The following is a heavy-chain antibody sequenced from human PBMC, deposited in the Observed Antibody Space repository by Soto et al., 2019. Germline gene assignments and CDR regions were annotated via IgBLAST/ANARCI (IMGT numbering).Heavy chain of an antibody. V-gene: IGHV3-33*01. CDR1: GFTFSSYG. CDR3: ARGDTSGWGTYFNYVMDV. CDR2: IWYDGSNK. D-gene: IGHD6-19*01. J-gene: IGHJ6*04. Sequence: QVQLVESGGDVVQPGRSLRLSCAASGFTFSSYGIHWFRQAPGKGLEWVAVIWYDGSNKNYADPVKGRFTIARDNSSNTLFLPKNSLRVEDTAVYYCARGDTSGWGTYFNYVMDVWGKGTKVTVYS.